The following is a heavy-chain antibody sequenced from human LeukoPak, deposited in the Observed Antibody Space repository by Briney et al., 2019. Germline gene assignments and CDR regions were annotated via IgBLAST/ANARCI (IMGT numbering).Heavy chain of an antibody. CDR1: GFTFSSYG. V-gene: IGHV3-23*01. D-gene: IGHD4-23*01. CDR2: ISGSGTNT. Sequence: GGSLRLSCAASGFTFSSYGMHWVRQAPGQGLEWVSSISGSGTNTYYADSVKGRFTISRDNSKSTLYLQVNSLRAEDTALYYCAKEYYGGWGDDWGQGTLVTVSS. CDR3: AKEYYGGWGDD. J-gene: IGHJ4*02.